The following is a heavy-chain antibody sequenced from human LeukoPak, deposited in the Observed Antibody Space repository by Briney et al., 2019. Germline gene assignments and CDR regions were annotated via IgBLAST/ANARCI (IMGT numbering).Heavy chain of an antibody. J-gene: IGHJ4*02. V-gene: IGHV1-2*02. CDR2: INPNRGGT. Sequence: ASVKDSCKASGYTFTGYYMHWVRQAPGQGLEWMGWINPNRGGTNYAQKFQGRGTMTRDTSISTAYMELSRLRSDDTAVYYCARDLVRGVPLGYWGQGTLVTVSS. CDR1: GYTFTGYY. CDR3: ARDLVRGVPLGY. D-gene: IGHD3-10*01.